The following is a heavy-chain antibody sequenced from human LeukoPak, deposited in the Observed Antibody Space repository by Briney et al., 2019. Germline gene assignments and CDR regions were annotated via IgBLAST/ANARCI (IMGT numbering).Heavy chain of an antibody. CDR1: GFTFSSYW. J-gene: IGHJ4*02. CDR2: INSDGSST. Sequence: GGSLRLSCAASGFTFSSYWMHWVRQAPGKGLVWVSRINSDGSSTSYADSVKGRFTISRDNAKNTLYLQMNSLRAEDTAVYYCAREGSTYYDFWSGYYTGYFDYWGQGTLVTVPS. V-gene: IGHV3-74*01. D-gene: IGHD3-3*01. CDR3: AREGSTYYDFWSGYYTGYFDY.